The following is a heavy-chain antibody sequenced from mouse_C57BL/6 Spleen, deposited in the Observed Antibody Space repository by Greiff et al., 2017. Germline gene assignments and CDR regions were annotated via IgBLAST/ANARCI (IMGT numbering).Heavy chain of an antibody. CDR1: GYTFTSYW. V-gene: IGHV1-64*01. CDR3: ARSGDYYGSSYWYFDV. D-gene: IGHD1-1*01. Sequence: LQESGAELVKPGASVKLSCKASGYTFTSYWMHWVKQRPGQGLEWIGMIHPNSGSTNYNEKFKSKATLTVDKSSSTAYMQLSSLTSEDSAVYYCARSGDYYGSSYWYFDVWGTGTTVTVSS. J-gene: IGHJ1*03. CDR2: IHPNSGST.